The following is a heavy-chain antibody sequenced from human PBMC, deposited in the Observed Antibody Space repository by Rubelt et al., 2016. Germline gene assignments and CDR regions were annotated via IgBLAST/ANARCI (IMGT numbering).Heavy chain of an antibody. Sequence: GKGLEWVANIKFDEIETYSVDSVKGRFTISRDNAKNSLFLQMNSLRAEDTAVYYCAKDGAVTMVYYFNSWGQGTRVTVSS. CDR2: IKFDEIET. D-gene: IGHD4/OR15-4a*01. CDR3: AKDGAVTMVYYFNS. J-gene: IGHJ4*02. V-gene: IGHV3-7*03.